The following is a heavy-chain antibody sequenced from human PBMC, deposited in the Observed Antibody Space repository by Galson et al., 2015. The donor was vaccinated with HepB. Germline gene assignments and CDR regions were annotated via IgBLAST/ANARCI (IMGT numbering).Heavy chain of an antibody. Sequence: SVKVSCKASGYTFTGYYMHWVRQAPGQGLEWMGWINPNSGGTNYAQKFQGRVTMTRDTSISTAYMELSRLRSDDTAVYYCATPSDSCSGGSCYHVLDYWGQGTLVTVSS. J-gene: IGHJ4*02. CDR1: GYTFTGYY. CDR3: ATPSDSCSGGSCYHVLDY. D-gene: IGHD2-15*01. V-gene: IGHV1-2*02. CDR2: INPNSGGT.